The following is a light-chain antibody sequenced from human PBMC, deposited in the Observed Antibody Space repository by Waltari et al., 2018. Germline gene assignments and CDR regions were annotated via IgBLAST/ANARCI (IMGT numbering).Light chain of an antibody. J-gene: IGLJ3*02. V-gene: IGLV1-40*01. CDR2: VNN. Sequence: GAPGQRVTISCAGNSSNIGAGFDVHWYQQFPGSAPRLLISVNNNRPSGVPDRFSASKSGTSASLAVSGLQAQDEADYFCQSYDISLSAYVFGGGTKLTVL. CDR3: QSYDISLSAYV. CDR1: SSNIGAGFD.